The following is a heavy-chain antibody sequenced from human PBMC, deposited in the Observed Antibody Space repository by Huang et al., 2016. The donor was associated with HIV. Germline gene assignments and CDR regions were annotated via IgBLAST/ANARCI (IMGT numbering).Heavy chain of an antibody. D-gene: IGHD2-8*02. CDR3: AKEGDTGAALGY. Sequence: EVQLVESGGGLIQPGGSLRLSCAASGFTVSTNYMTWVRQAPGTGLEWVSLIYSGGTTYYADSVKSRFTISRDDSENTLYLHMTSLRAGDTAVYYCAKEGDTGAALGYWGQGTLVTVS. V-gene: IGHV3-53*01. CDR2: IYSGGTT. CDR1: GFTVSTNY. J-gene: IGHJ4*02.